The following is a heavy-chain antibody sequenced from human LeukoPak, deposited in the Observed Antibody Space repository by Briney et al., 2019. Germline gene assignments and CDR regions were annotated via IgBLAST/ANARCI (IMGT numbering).Heavy chain of an antibody. CDR3: ARARDRWYSSSWFHAFDI. V-gene: IGHV4-61*05. D-gene: IGHD6-13*01. J-gene: IGHJ3*02. CDR2: IYYSGST. CDR1: GGSISSSSYY. Sequence: SETLSLTCTVSGGSISSSSYYWGWIRQPPGKGLEWIGYIYYSGSTNYNPSLKSRVTISVDTSKNQFSLKLSSVTAADTAVYYCARARDRWYSSSWFHAFDIWGQGTMVTVSS.